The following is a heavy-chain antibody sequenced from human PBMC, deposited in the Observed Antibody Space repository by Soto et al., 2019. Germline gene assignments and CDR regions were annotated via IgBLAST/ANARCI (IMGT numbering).Heavy chain of an antibody. D-gene: IGHD5-18*01. CDR2: LIPIFGTA. J-gene: IGHJ6*01. Sequence: SVKVSCKASGGTFSSYAISWVRQPPGQGLEWMGGLIPIFGTANYAQKFQGRVTITADKSTSTAYMELSSLRSEDTAVYYCARVDTTNYYYGMDVWGQGTTVTVSS. CDR3: ARVDTTNYYYGMDV. CDR1: GGTFSSYA. V-gene: IGHV1-69*06.